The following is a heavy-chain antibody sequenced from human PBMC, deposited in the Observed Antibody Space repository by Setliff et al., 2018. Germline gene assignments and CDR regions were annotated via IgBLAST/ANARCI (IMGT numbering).Heavy chain of an antibody. CDR1: GGSISSYY. J-gene: IGHJ4*01. D-gene: IGHD3-22*01. V-gene: IGHV4-59*01. Sequence: SETLSLTCTVSGGSISSYYWSWIRQPPGKGLEWIGYIYYSGSTKYKHSLKSRVPISVDTSKNQFSLKLSAVTAADTAVYSCARERRYYYDNLGTIDYWGHGTLVTSPQ. CDR3: ARERRYYYDNLGTIDY. CDR2: IYYSGST.